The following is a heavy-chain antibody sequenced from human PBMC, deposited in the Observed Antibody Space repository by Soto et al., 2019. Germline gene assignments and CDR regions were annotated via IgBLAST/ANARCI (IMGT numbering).Heavy chain of an antibody. CDR2: IYTSGST. CDR3: ARARSSSPLRGYYYYGMDV. J-gene: IGHJ6*02. CDR1: GCSVSMYD. Sequence: LVTLSLTGPVSGCSVSMYDLSWSRQHAGKGLEWIGRIYTSGSTNYNPSLKSRVTMSVDTSKNQFSLKLSSVTAADTAVYYCARARSSSPLRGYYYYGMDVWGQGTTVTVSS. D-gene: IGHD6-6*01. V-gene: IGHV4-4*07.